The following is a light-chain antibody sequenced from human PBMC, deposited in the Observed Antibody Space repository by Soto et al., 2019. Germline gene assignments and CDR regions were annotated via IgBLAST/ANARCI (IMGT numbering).Light chain of an antibody. V-gene: IGLV2-14*01. Sequence: QSALTQPASVSGSPGQSITISCTGTTSDVGRYKFVSWYQHHPGKAPKLLIFEVTNRPSGVSSRFSGSKSGNTASLTISGLQSEDEGDYYCSAYTARSTLVFGGGTKVTVL. CDR2: EVT. CDR1: TSDVGRYKF. CDR3: SAYTARSTLV. J-gene: IGLJ3*02.